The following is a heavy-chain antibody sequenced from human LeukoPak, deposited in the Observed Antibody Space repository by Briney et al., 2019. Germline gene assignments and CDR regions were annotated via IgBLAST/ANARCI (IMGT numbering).Heavy chain of an antibody. CDR2: ISYDGSNK. CDR3: ARSTAEENWFDP. V-gene: IGHV3-30-3*01. D-gene: IGHD2-8*02. CDR1: GFTLSSYA. Sequence: GGSLRLSCAASGFTLSSYAMHWVRQAPGKGLEWVAVISYDGSNKYYADSVKGRFTISRDNSKNTLYLQMNSLRAEDTAVYYCARSTAEENWFDPWGQGTLVTVSS. J-gene: IGHJ5*02.